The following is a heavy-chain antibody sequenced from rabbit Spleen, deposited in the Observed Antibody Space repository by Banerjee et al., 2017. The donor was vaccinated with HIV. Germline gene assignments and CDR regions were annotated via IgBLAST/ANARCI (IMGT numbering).Heavy chain of an antibody. CDR2: IDPVFGRT. J-gene: IGHJ4*01. CDR3: VRDRANIGGDYGPYYFDL. Sequence: QEHLVESGGGLVQPGGSLKLSCKASGFDFSDYGVTWVRQAPGKGLEWIGYIDPVFGRTYYANWVNGRFTISRHNAQNTLYLQLDSLTAADTATYFCVRDRANIGGDYGPYYFDLWGPGTLVTVS. V-gene: IGHV1S47*01. D-gene: IGHD2-1*01. CDR1: GFDFSDYG.